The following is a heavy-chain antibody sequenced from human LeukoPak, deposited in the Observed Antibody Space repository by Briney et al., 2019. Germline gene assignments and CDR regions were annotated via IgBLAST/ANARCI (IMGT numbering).Heavy chain of an antibody. Sequence: GGSLRLSCAASGFTFSQSRMWWVRQSPGKGLEWVTKIKEGGRKKYYVDSVEGRFTISRDNAKNSLYLQMNTLGAEDTAVYYCARDRAYSSFDIWGQGTMVTVSS. J-gene: IGHJ3*02. CDR2: IKEGGRKK. V-gene: IGHV3-7*03. D-gene: IGHD4-11*01. CDR1: GFTFSQSR. CDR3: ARDRAYSSFDI.